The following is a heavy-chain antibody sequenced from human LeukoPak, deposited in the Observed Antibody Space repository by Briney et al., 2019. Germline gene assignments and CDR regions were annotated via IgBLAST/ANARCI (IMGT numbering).Heavy chain of an antibody. Sequence: GSLRLSFAASGFPFSSYGMHWVRPAPGKGLEWVAVISYDGSNKYYADSVKGRFTISRDNSKNTLYLQMNSLRAEDTAVYYCAKDQGPWGQGTLVTVSS. J-gene: IGHJ5*02. CDR3: AKDQGP. V-gene: IGHV3-30*18. CDR1: GFPFSSYG. CDR2: ISYDGSNK.